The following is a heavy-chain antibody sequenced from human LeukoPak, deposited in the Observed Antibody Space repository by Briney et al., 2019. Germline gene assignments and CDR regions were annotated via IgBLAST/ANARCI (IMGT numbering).Heavy chain of an antibody. V-gene: IGHV3-30*18. Sequence: GGSLRLSCTASGFTFSTYGMHWVRQAPGKGLEWVTLISYDGSTKYYSDSVKGRFTVSRDNSQNTLYLHMNSLRDEDTALYYCAKEGQTVAGNGYFDYWGQGTLVTVSS. CDR3: AKEGQTVAGNGYFDY. J-gene: IGHJ4*02. CDR1: GFTFSTYG. CDR2: ISYDGSTK. D-gene: IGHD6-19*01.